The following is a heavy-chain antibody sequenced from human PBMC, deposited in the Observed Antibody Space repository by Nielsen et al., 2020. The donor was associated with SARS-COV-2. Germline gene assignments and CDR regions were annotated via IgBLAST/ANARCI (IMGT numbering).Heavy chain of an antibody. D-gene: IGHD4-17*01. CDR2: IYYSGST. Sequence: SATLSLTCTVSGGSISSSSYYLVWLRQPPGKGLEWIGSIYYSGSTYYNPSLKSRVTISVDTSKNQFSLKLSSVTAADTAVYYCAGLSMTTVTTDYWGQGTLVTVSS. CDR3: AGLSMTTVTTDY. CDR1: GGSISSSSYY. J-gene: IGHJ4*02. V-gene: IGHV4-39*01.